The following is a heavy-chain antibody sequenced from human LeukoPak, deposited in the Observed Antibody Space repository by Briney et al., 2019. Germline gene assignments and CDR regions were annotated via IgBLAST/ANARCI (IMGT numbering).Heavy chain of an antibody. CDR3: ARGVDGMDV. CDR2: IYYSGST. V-gene: IGHV4-39*01. D-gene: IGHD2-2*01. Sequence: SETLSLTCTVSGGSISSSSYYWGWIRQPPGKGLEWIGSIYYSGSTYYNPSLKSRVTISVDTSKNQFSLKLSSVTAADTAVYYCARGVDGMDVWGQGTTVTVSS. J-gene: IGHJ6*02. CDR1: GGSISSSSYY.